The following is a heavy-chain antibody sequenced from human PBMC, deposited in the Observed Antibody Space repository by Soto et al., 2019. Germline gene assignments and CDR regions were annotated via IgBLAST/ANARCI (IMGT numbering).Heavy chain of an antibody. J-gene: IGHJ4*02. CDR1: GGSINRGGYF. V-gene: IGHV4-30-4*01. D-gene: IGHD3-3*01. Sequence: QVQLQESGPGLVKPSQTLSLTCTVSGGSINRGGYFWSWIRQTPGKGLEWIGHIYNSGTTYTNPSLNPRXTXSXXTSPNQFSLNLKSVTAADAAGYSCARGPSADKVDYWGQGTLVTVSS. CDR2: IYNSGTT. CDR3: ARGPSADKVDY.